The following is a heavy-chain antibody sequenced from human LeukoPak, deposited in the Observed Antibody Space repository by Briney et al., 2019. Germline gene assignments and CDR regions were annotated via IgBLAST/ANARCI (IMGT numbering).Heavy chain of an antibody. Sequence: PSETLSLTCTVSGXSISGYFWTWIRQPPGKGLEWIGYVYYTGNTDYNPSLKSRVTISVDTSKNQLSLKLSSVTAADTAVYYCARRATYSSGWSSWGQGTLVTVAS. D-gene: IGHD6-19*01. J-gene: IGHJ5*02. CDR1: GXSISGYF. V-gene: IGHV4-59*08. CDR2: VYYTGNT. CDR3: ARRATYSSGWSS.